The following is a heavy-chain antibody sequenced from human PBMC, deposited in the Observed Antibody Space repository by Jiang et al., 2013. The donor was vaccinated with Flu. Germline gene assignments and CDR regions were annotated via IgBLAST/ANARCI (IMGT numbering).Heavy chain of an antibody. V-gene: IGHV4-59*08. D-gene: IGHD6-13*01. CDR1: GGSISNYY. J-gene: IGHJ4*02. Sequence: SLTCTVFGGSISNYYWSWIRQPPGKGLEWIGNVYYSGSTNYNPSLKSRVTISVDTSKNQFSLKLSSVTATDTAVYYCARQSYSRSWNTEFDYWGQGTLVTVSS. CDR3: ARQSYSRSWNTEFDY. CDR2: VYYSGST.